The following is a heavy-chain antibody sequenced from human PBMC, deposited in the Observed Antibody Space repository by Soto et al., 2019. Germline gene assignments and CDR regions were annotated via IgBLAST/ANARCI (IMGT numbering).Heavy chain of an antibody. J-gene: IGHJ2*01. D-gene: IGHD4-17*01. CDR1: GFTFSSYG. Sequence: QVQLVESGGGVVQPGRSLRLSCAASGFTFSSYGLHWVRQAPGKGLEWVAVISYDGSNKYYADSVKGRFTISRDNSKNTLYLQMNSLRGADTAVYYCAKDLYYGDYVWYFDLWGRGTLVTVSS. V-gene: IGHV3-30*18. CDR3: AKDLYYGDYVWYFDL. CDR2: ISYDGSNK.